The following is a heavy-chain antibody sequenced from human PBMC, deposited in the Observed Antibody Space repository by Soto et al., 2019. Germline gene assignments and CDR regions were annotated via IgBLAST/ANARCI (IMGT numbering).Heavy chain of an antibody. V-gene: IGHV3-53*01. Sequence: EVQLVESGGGLIQPGGSLRLSCAVSGFTVSNNYMSWVRQAPGKGLEGVSVIYSGGYTAYGDSVKGRFTISRDNSKNTLYLKIKSQSAAATGVFYGATARGGGGYWGQGTLVTVSS. CDR2: IYSGGYT. CDR3: ATARGGGGY. CDR1: GFTVSNNY. J-gene: IGHJ4*02. D-gene: IGHD3-10*01.